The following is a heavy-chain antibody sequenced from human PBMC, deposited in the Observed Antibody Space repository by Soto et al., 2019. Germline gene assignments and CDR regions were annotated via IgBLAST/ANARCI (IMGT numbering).Heavy chain of an antibody. CDR2: INHSGST. J-gene: IGHJ6*02. CDR1: GESFSAYY. CDR3: ARAREVVAARTYYYGMDV. Sequence: PSETLSLTCAVYGESFSAYYWTWIRQPPGKGLEWIGEINHSGSTKYNPSLRSRVTVSVDTSKHQFSLKLSSVTAADTAMYYCARAREVVAARTYYYGMDVWGQGTTVTVSS. D-gene: IGHD2-15*01. V-gene: IGHV4-34*01.